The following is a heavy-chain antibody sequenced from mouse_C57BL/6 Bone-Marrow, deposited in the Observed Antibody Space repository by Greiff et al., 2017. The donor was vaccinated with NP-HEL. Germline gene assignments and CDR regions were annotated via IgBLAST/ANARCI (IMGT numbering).Heavy chain of an antibody. Sequence: QVHVKQSGAELVKPGASVKISCKASGYAFSSYWMNWVKQRPGKGLEWIGQIYPGDGDTNYNGKFKGKATLTADKSSSTAYMQLSSLTSEDSAVYFCASGALYYGSSRYYFDYWGQGTTLTVSS. J-gene: IGHJ2*01. D-gene: IGHD1-1*01. CDR3: ASGALYYGSSRYYFDY. CDR2: IYPGDGDT. V-gene: IGHV1-80*01. CDR1: GYAFSSYW.